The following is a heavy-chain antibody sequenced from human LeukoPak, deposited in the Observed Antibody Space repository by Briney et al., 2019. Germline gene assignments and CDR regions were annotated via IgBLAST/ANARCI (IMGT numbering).Heavy chain of an antibody. V-gene: IGHV3-21*01. J-gene: IGHJ4*02. CDR2: ISSSSSYI. Sequence: GGSLRLSCAASGFTFSSYSMNWVRQAPGKGLEWVSSISSSSSYIYYADSVKGRFTISRDNAKNSLYLQMNSLRAEDTAVYYCAKDQLGYCSSTSCYFPDYWGQGTLVTVSS. CDR3: AKDQLGYCSSTSCYFPDY. D-gene: IGHD2-2*01. CDR1: GFTFSSYS.